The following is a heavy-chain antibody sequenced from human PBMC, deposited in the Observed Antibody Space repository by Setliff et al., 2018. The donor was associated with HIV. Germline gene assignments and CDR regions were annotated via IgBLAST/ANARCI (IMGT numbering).Heavy chain of an antibody. D-gene: IGHD6-6*01. V-gene: IGHV4-31*03. CDR3: ERSSRSSPFWFDY. CDR1: GGSINNDIYF. CDR2: IYYSGST. J-gene: IGHJ4*01. Sequence: SETLSLTCTVSGGSINNDIYFWTWIRQRPGKGLEWIGYIYYSGSTHSNPSLKSRLTISVDTSSNQFSLKLNSVTAADTAIYYCERSSRSSPFWFDYWGLGTLVTVSS.